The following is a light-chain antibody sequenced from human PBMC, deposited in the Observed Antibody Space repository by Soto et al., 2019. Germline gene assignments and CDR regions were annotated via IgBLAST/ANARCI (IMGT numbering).Light chain of an antibody. CDR3: QHYYSYPPT. CDR2: SAS. CDR1: QSISNY. J-gene: IGKJ1*01. V-gene: IGKV1-8*01. Sequence: AIRMTQSPSSLSASTGDRVTITCRASQSISNYLAWYQQKPGKAPKLLIYSASTLQSGVPSRFSGSGSGTDFALTISCLQSEDFASYYCQHYYSYPPTFGQGTRVELK.